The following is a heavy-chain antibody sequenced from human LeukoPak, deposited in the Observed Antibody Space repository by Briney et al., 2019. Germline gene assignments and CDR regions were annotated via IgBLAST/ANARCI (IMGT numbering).Heavy chain of an antibody. CDR2: IYTSGST. J-gene: IGHJ3*02. D-gene: IGHD2-2*01. Sequence: SETLSLTCTVSGGSISSYYWSWIRQPAGKGLEWFGRIYTSGSTNYNPSLKSRVTMSVDTSKNQFSLKLSSVTAADTAVYYCARDPFIVVVPAAIDVGAFDIWGQGTMVTVSS. V-gene: IGHV4-4*07. CDR3: ARDPFIVVVPAAIDVGAFDI. CDR1: GGSISSYY.